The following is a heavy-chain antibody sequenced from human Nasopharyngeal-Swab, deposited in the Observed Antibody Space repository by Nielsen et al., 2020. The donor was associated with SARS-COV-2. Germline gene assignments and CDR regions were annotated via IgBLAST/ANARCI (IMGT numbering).Heavy chain of an antibody. J-gene: IGHJ3*02. D-gene: IGHD1-14*01. V-gene: IGHV4-59*01. CDR3: ARESPAGDAFDI. Sequence: WIRQRPGKGLEWIGYIYYSGSTNYNPSLKSRVTISVDTSKNQFSLKLSSVTAADTAVYYCARESPAGDAFDIWGQGTLVTVSS. CDR2: IYYSGST.